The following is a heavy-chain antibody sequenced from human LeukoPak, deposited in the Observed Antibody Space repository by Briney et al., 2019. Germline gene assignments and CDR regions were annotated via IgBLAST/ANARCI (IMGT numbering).Heavy chain of an antibody. CDR1: GGSISSSSYY. V-gene: IGHV4-39*01. Sequence: SETLSLTCTVSGGSISSSSYYWGWIRQPPGKGLEWIGSIYYSGSTYYNPSLKSRVTISVDTSKNQFSLKLSSVTAADTAVYYCPLGWRMVGPHYYYGMDVWGQGTTVTVSS. CDR2: IYYSGST. CDR3: PLGWRMVGPHYYYGMDV. D-gene: IGHD2-15*01. J-gene: IGHJ6*02.